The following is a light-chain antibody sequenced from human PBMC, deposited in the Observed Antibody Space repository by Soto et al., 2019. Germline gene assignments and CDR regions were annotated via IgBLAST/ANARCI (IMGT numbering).Light chain of an antibody. CDR1: QSVSSN. J-gene: IGKJ5*01. CDR3: QQVNSYPIT. CDR2: DAS. Sequence: VMTQSPATLSVSPWEGATLSCRASQSVSSNLVWYQHRPGQAPRLLIYDASSRATGIPDRISGSGSGTDFTLTISRLEPDDFATYYCQQVNSYPITFGQGTRLEIK. V-gene: IGKV3D-15*01.